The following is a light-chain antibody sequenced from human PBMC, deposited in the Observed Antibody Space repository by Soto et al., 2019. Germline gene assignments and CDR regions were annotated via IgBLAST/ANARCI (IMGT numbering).Light chain of an antibody. CDR2: DVT. Sequence: QSVLTQPPSASGSPGQSVTISCTGTSSDVGGDNFASWYQQHPGKAPKLLIYDVTERPSGVPDRFSGSKSGNTASLTVSGLEGEDEGDYYCASYAGSNSPVLFGGGTKVTVL. CDR1: SSDVGGDNF. CDR3: ASYAGSNSPVL. V-gene: IGLV2-8*01. J-gene: IGLJ2*01.